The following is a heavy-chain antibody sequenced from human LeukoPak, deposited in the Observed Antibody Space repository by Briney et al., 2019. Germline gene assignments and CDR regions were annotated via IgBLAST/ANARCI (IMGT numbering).Heavy chain of an antibody. Sequence: GGSLRLSCVASGFSFSTYAMNWVRQAPGKGLEWVSAISRSGGTTYYADSVKGRFSISRDNSKNTLYLQITSLRAEDTAAYFCAKGDPNSGYLHWGQGTLVTVSS. CDR1: GFSFSTYA. CDR3: AKGDPNSGYLH. V-gene: IGHV3-23*01. J-gene: IGHJ4*02. CDR2: ISRSGGTT. D-gene: IGHD3-22*01.